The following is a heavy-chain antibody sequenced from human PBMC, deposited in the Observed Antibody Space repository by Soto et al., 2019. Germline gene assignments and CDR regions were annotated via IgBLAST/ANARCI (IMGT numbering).Heavy chain of an antibody. D-gene: IGHD2-15*01. Sequence: QVQLVESGGGVVHPGRSLRLSCAASGFTFRSYAMHWVRQAPGKGLEWVAVISYDGSNKYYADSVKGRFTISRDNSKNTLYLQMNSLRTEDTAVYYCAREYCSGRSCYYLDYWGQGTPVTVSS. J-gene: IGHJ4*02. V-gene: IGHV3-30-3*01. CDR3: AREYCSGRSCYYLDY. CDR2: ISYDGSNK. CDR1: GFTFRSYA.